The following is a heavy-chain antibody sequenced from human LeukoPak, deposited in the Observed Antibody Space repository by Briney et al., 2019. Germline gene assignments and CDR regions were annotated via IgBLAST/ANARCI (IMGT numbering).Heavy chain of an antibody. CDR2: ISSSGSTI. V-gene: IGHV3-48*04. D-gene: IGHD3-10*01. J-gene: IGHJ4*02. CDR3: ARSPGDYFDY. Sequence: PGGSLRLSCSASRFTFSSYTMNWVRQAPGKGLEWVSYISSSGSTIYYADSVKGRFTISRDNAKNSLYLQMNSLRAEDTAVYYCARSPGDYFDYWGQGTLVTVSS. CDR1: RFTFSSYT.